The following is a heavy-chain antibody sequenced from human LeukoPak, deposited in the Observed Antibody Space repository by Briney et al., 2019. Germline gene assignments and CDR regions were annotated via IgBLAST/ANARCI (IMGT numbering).Heavy chain of an antibody. CDR1: GFTFDDYA. J-gene: IGHJ4*02. Sequence: GGSLRLSCAASGFTFDDYAMHWVRQAPGKGLEWVSGISWNSGSIGYADSVKGRFTISRDNAKNPLYLQMNSLRAEDTALYYCAKDIEAAASWYYFDYWGQGTLVTVSS. CDR3: AKDIEAAASWYYFDY. V-gene: IGHV3-9*01. D-gene: IGHD6-13*01. CDR2: ISWNSGSI.